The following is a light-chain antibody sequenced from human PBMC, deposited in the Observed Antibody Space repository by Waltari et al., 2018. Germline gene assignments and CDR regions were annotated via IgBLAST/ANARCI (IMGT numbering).Light chain of an antibody. CDR3: MQGTHWPTIT. J-gene: IGKJ5*01. Sequence: DVVMTQSPLSLPVTLGQPASISCRSSQSLVHSDGNTYLNWFQQRPGQSPRRLIYKVSNRDSGVPDRFSGSGSGTGFTLKISRVEAEDVGVYYCMQGTHWPTITFGQGTRLEIK. V-gene: IGKV2-30*02. CDR1: QSLVHSDGNTY. CDR2: KVS.